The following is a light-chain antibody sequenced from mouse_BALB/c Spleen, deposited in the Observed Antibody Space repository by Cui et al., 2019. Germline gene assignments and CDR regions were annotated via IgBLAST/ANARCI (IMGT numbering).Light chain of an antibody. J-gene: IGKJ2*01. V-gene: IGKV6-15*01. CDR1: HNVGSN. Sequence: DIVMTQSQKFMSTSVGDRVSVTFKASHNVGSNEGWQQKKPGQSHKALIYSASYRYSGVHERFTGSGSGKDFTLTISNVQSEDLADYFCQQYNSYPLTFGGGTKLEIK. CDR2: SAS. CDR3: QQYNSYPLT.